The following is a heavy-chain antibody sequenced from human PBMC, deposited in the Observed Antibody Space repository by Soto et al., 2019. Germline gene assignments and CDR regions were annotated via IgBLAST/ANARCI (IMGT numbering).Heavy chain of an antibody. CDR2: ISAYNGNT. D-gene: IGHD4-17*01. V-gene: IGHV1-18*01. CDR1: GYTFTSYG. J-gene: IGHJ4*02. Sequence: GASVKVSCKASGYTFTSYGISWVRQAPGQGLEWMGWISAYNGNTNYAQKLQGRVTMTTDTSTSTAYMELRSLRSDDTAVYYCARERSPMTTVTTFDYWGQGTLVTVSS. CDR3: ARERSPMTTVTTFDY.